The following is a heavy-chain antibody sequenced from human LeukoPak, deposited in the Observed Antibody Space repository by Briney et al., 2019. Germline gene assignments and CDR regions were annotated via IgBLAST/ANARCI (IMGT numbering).Heavy chain of an antibody. D-gene: IGHD6-13*01. CDR1: GGSFRGYY. CDR2: IVHSGNT. J-gene: IGHJ3*02. Sequence: PSETLSPTCAVYGGSFRGYYWSWIPQPPGKGLEWIGEIVHSGNTKYNPSLKSRVTISVDTSKNQFSLNLTSVTAADTAVYYCARFGSSTWYKGAFDIWGQGTMVTVAS. V-gene: IGHV4-34*12. CDR3: ARFGSSTWYKGAFDI.